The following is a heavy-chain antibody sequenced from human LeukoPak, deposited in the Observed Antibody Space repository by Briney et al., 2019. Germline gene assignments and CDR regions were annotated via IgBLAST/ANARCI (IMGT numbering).Heavy chain of an antibody. CDR2: IYSGGST. CDR1: GFTFSSYA. CDR3: ASLSRERYYYYMDV. Sequence: GGSLRLSCAASGFTFSSYAMSWVRQAPGKGLEWVSVIYSGGSTYYADSVKGRFTISRDNSKNTLYLQMNSLRAEDTAVYYCASLSRERYYYYMDVWGKGTTVTISS. J-gene: IGHJ6*03. V-gene: IGHV3-66*01. D-gene: IGHD1-26*01.